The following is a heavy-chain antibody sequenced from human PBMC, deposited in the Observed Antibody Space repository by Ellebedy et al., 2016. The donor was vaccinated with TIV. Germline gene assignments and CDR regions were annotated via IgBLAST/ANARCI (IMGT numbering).Heavy chain of an antibody. CDR2: AHNDETYK. D-gene: IGHD7-27*01. Sequence: PGGSLRLSCAASGFAFNAYWTTWVRQAPGKGLEWVAIAHNDETYKFYADSVKGRFTVSRDNSGNTAYLHMSSLRVEDTAVYYCAKDLGFAMDVWGQGTTVTVSS. J-gene: IGHJ6*02. V-gene: IGHV3-30*02. CDR3: AKDLGFAMDV. CDR1: GFAFNAYW.